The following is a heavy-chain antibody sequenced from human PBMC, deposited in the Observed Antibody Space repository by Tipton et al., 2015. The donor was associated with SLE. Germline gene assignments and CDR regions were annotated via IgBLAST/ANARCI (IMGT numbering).Heavy chain of an antibody. CDR1: GYSFTSYW. CDR3: ARHLHYASIGYYLEPLDY. Sequence: QLVQSGPEVKKPGESLKISCKGSGYSFTSYWIGWVRQMPGKGLEWMGIIYPGDSDTRYSPSFQGQVTISADKSISTAYLQWSSLKASDTATYYCARHLHYASIGYYLEPLDYWGQGTLVTVSS. J-gene: IGHJ4*02. V-gene: IGHV5-51*01. CDR2: IYPGDSDT. D-gene: IGHD3-22*01.